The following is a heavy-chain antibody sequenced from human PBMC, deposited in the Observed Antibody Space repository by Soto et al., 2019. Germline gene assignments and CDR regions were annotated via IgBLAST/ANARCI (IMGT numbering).Heavy chain of an antibody. CDR1: GFTFGASN. CDR3: SRDDSDWFFS. J-gene: IGHJ4*02. D-gene: IGHD3-9*01. V-gene: IGHV3-73*02. CDR2: NGSKGEPYAT. Sequence: EVQLVESGGDLVRRGGSLKLSCAASGFTFGASNLQWVRQASGKGLEWLGGNGSKGEPYATTYAASVKGRFTISRDDSKKTAYLQMNNLESEDTAVYYCSRDDSDWFFSWGRGTLVTVSS.